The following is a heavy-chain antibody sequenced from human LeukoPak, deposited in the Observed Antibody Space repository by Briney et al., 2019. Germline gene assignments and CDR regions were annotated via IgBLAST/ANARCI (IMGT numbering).Heavy chain of an antibody. J-gene: IGHJ4*02. V-gene: IGHV3-74*01. CDR1: GFTFSSYW. D-gene: IGHD3/OR15-3a*01. CDR3: ARDPFFGQPPDD. Sequence: GGSLRLSCAASGFTFSSYWMHWVRPAPGKGLVWVSRINSDGSSTSYADSVKGRFTISRDNAKNTLYLQMNSLRAEDTAVYYCARDPFFGQPPDDWGQGTLVTVSS. CDR2: INSDGSST.